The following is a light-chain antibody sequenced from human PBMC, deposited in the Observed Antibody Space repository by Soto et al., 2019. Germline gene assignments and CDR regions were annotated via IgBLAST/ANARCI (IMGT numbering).Light chain of an antibody. J-gene: IGKJ4*01. Sequence: EIVLTQSPGTLSLSPGERATLSCRASQSVSRFLAWYQQKPGQAPRLLIHDASNRATGIPARFSGSGSGTDFTLTISSLQPEDFATYYCLQDYNYPLTFGGGTKVDIK. CDR2: DAS. CDR1: QSVSRF. CDR3: LQDYNYPLT. V-gene: IGKV3-11*01.